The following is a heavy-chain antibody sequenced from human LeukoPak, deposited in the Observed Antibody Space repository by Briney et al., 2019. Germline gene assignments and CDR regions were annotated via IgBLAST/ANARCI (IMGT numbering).Heavy chain of an antibody. V-gene: IGHV4-31*03. D-gene: IGHD3-22*01. J-gene: IGHJ4*02. Sequence: PSQTLSLTCTVSGGSISSGGYYWSWIRQHPGKGLEWIGYIYYSGSTYYNPSLKSRVTISVDTSKNQFSLKLSSVTAADTAVCYCARETGLTYYYDSSGYSLPLWGQGTLVTVSS. CDR3: ARETGLTYYYDSSGYSLPL. CDR2: IYYSGST. CDR1: GGSISSGGYY.